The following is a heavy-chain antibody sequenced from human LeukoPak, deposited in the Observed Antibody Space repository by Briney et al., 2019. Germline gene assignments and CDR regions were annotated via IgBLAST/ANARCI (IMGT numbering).Heavy chain of an antibody. V-gene: IGHV3-30*02. CDR1: GFTFSSYG. J-gene: IGHJ6*03. CDR2: IRYDGSNK. Sequence: GGSLRLSCAASGFTFSSYGMHWVRQAPGKGLEWVAFIRYDGSNKYYADSVKGRFTISRDNSKNTLYLQMNSLRAEDTAVYYCTRLPSYSSSWYYYYYYMDVWGKGTTVTISS. CDR3: TRLPSYSSSWYYYYYYMDV. D-gene: IGHD6-13*01.